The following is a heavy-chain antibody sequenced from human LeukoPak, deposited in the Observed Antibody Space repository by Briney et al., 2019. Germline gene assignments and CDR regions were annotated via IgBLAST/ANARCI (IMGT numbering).Heavy chain of an antibody. V-gene: IGHV1-2*06. J-gene: IGHJ1*01. D-gene: IGHD2-15*01. Sequence: GASVKVSCKASGYTFSGYQVHWLRQAPGQGLEWMGRMNPSGGVTNYAQKLQGRVTMTRDTSINTAYLDLSALKSDDTAVYYCASRAASVTLGYWGQGTLVTVSS. CDR1: GYTFSGYQ. CDR2: MNPSGGVT. CDR3: ASRAASVTLGY.